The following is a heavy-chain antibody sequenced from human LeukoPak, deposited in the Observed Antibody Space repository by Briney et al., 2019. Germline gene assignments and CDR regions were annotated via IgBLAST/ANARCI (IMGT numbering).Heavy chain of an antibody. CDR2: INHSGST. Sequence: SETLSLTCAVYGGSFSSYYWSWIRQPPGKGLEWIGEINHSGSTKYNPSLKSRVTISVDTSKNQFSLKLSSVTAADTAVYYCARKKARRGNYYGSGSYYWFDPWGQGTLATVSS. J-gene: IGHJ5*02. D-gene: IGHD3-10*01. CDR1: GGSFSSYY. V-gene: IGHV4-34*01. CDR3: ARKKARRGNYYGSGSYYWFDP.